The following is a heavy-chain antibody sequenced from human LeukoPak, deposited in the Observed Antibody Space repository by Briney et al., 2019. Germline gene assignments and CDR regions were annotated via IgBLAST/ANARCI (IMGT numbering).Heavy chain of an antibody. J-gene: IGHJ6*03. CDR3: AKLEGIAAAGYYYYYMDV. Sequence: GGSLRLSCAASGFTFSSYGMHWVRQAPGKGLEWVSAISGSGGSTYYADSVKGRFTISRDNSKNTLYLQMNSLRAEDTAVYYRAKLEGIAAAGYYYYYMDVWGKGTTVTISS. CDR1: GFTFSSYG. V-gene: IGHV3-NL1*01. CDR2: ISGSGGST. D-gene: IGHD6-13*01.